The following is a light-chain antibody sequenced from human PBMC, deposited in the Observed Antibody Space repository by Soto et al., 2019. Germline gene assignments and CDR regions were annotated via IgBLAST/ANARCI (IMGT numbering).Light chain of an antibody. J-gene: IGLJ3*02. CDR2: XXX. Sequence: QSALTQPPSASGSPGQSVTISCTGTSSDVADYNYVSWYQQYPGKAPKLMIYXXXKRXXXXXXXFSGSKSGNTASLTVSGXXXXXXXXYYCSSYAGSNNWVFGGGTKLTVL. V-gene: IGLV2-8*01. CDR3: SSYAGSNNWV. CDR1: SSDVADYNY.